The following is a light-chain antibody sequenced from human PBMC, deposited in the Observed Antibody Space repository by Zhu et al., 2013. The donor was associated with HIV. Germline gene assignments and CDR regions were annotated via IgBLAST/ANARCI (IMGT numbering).Light chain of an antibody. J-gene: IGKJ5*01. CDR1: QSVLYSSNNKNY. CDR2: WAS. CDR3: QRYGEWPQIS. Sequence: DIVMTQSPDSLAVSLGERATINCKSSQSVLYSSNNKNYLAWYQQKPGQPPKLLIYWASTRESGVPDRFSGSGSGTDFTLTISSLQSEDVAVYYCQRYGEWPQISFGQGTRVDIK. V-gene: IGKV4-1*01.